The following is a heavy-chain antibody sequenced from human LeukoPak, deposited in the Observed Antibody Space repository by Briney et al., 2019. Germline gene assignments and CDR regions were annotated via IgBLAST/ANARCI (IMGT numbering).Heavy chain of an antibody. J-gene: IGHJ3*02. V-gene: IGHV4-59*01. Sequence: SETLSLTCTVSGGSISSYYWSWIRQPPGKGLEWIGYIYYSGNTNYNPSLKSRVTMSVDTSKNQFSLKMSSVTAADTPVYYCASIQGDAFDIWGRGTMVTVSS. CDR1: GGSISSYY. CDR2: IYYSGNT. CDR3: ASIQGDAFDI.